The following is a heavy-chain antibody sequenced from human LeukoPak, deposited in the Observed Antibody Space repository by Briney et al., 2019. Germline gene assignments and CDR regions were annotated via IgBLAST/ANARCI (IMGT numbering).Heavy chain of an antibody. Sequence: GGSLRLSCAASGFTFSSYAMNWIRQAPGKGLELVSAISPSGGSTYYADSVKGRFTISRDNSKNTLYLQMNSLRAEDTAVYYCATTRYYYDSSGYSNFDYWGQGTLVTVSS. D-gene: IGHD3-22*01. V-gene: IGHV3-23*01. CDR1: GFTFSSYA. CDR3: ATTRYYYDSSGYSNFDY. CDR2: ISPSGGST. J-gene: IGHJ4*02.